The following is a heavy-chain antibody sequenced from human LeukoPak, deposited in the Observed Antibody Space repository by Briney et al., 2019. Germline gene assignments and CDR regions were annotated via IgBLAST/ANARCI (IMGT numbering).Heavy chain of an antibody. CDR2: INTNGSST. CDR1: GFTFSTYW. D-gene: IGHD3-3*01. Sequence: GGSLRLSCAASGFTFSTYWMHWVRQPPGKGLVWISRINTNGSSTYFADSVKGRFTISRDNSKNTLYLQMNSLRAEDTAVYYCARSPDYWSGPYYFDYWGQGTLVTVSS. J-gene: IGHJ4*02. CDR3: ARSPDYWSGPYYFDY. V-gene: IGHV3-74*01.